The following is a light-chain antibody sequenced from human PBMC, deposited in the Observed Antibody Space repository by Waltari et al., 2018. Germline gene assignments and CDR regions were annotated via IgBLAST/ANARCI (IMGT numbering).Light chain of an antibody. CDR1: SSDVGNYNL. J-gene: IGLJ1*01. CDR2: EVT. V-gene: IGLV2-23*02. CDR3: CSYAGLGTYV. Sequence: QSGLTQPASVSGSPGQSITISCTGTSSDVGNYNLVPWYQHHPGKAPKLIIYEVTKRTSVVSDRFSASKSANTASLTISGLQTEDEADYYCCSYAGLGTYVFGTGTKVTVL.